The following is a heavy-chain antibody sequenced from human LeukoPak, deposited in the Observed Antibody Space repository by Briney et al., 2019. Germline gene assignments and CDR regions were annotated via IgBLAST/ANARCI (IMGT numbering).Heavy chain of an antibody. J-gene: IGHJ4*02. CDR3: AAIYDFWSGYYLFDY. CDR1: GFTFTSSA. Sequence: SVNVSCKASGFTFTSSAVQWVRQARGQRLEWIGWIVVGSGNTNYAQKFQERVTITRDMSTSTAYMELSSLRSEDTAVYYCAAIYDFWSGYYLFDYWGQGTLVTVSS. CDR2: IVVGSGNT. D-gene: IGHD3-3*01. V-gene: IGHV1-58*01.